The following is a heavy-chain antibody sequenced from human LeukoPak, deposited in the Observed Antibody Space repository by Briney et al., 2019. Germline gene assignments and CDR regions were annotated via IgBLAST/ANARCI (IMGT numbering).Heavy chain of an antibody. D-gene: IGHD6-13*01. CDR3: ARHVAATGIAEYFQY. J-gene: IGHJ1*01. V-gene: IGHV4-59*08. Sequence: SETLSLTCTVSGGFITSYYWSWLRQPPGKGLEWIGYLYYSGTNQYNPSLKSRVTISADKSKNQISLSLRSVTATDTAIYYCARHVAATGIAEYFQYWGQGSLVTVSS. CDR2: LYYSGTN. CDR1: GGFITSYY.